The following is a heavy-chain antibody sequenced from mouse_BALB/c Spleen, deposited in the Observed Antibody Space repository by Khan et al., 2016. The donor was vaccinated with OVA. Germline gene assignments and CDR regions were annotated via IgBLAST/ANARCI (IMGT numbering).Heavy chain of an antibody. V-gene: IGHV5-6*01. J-gene: IGHJ3*01. Sequence: EVELVESGGDLVKPGGSLKLSCAASGFTFSSYSMSWVRQTPDKRLEWVTTISSVGDYTYYPDSVKGRFTISRANAKNTLYLQMRSLKSEDTAMYYCAIHLNGAFVYWGQGTLVTVSA. CDR3: AIHLNGAFVY. CDR1: GFTFSSYS. CDR2: ISSVGDYT.